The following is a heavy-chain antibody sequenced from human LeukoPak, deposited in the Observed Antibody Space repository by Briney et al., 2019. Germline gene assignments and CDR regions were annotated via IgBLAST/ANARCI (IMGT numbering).Heavy chain of an antibody. V-gene: IGHV1-8*01. Sequence: ASVKVSCKASGYTFTSYDINWVRQATGQGLEWMGWMNPNSGNTGYAQKFRGRVTMTRNTSISTAYMELSSLRSEDTAVYYCARYGDYVGNYYYYGMDVWGQGTTVTVSS. D-gene: IGHD4-17*01. CDR1: GYTFTSYD. CDR3: ARYGDYVGNYYYYGMDV. J-gene: IGHJ6*02. CDR2: MNPNSGNT.